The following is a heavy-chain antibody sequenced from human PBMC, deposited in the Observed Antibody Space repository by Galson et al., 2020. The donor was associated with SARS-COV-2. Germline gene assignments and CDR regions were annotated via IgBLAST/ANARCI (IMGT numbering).Heavy chain of an antibody. CDR1: GFTFDDYG. V-gene: IGHV3-20*04. Sequence: GGSLRLSCAASGFTFDDYGMSWVRQRPGKGLEWVSGINWNGNRTGYADSVKGRFTISRDNAENSLYLQMNSLRAEDTALYYCARDRSISRRGVFEYWGQGTLVSVSS. CDR3: ARDRSISRRGVFEY. J-gene: IGHJ4*02. CDR2: INWNGNRT. D-gene: IGHD6-6*01.